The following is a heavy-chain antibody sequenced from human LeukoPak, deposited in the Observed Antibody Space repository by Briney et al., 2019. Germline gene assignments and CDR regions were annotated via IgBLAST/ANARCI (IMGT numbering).Heavy chain of an antibody. Sequence: GGSLRLSCAASGFTFSNYDMHWVRQPTGKGLEWVSGIGTAGDTYYPDSVKGRFTISRENAKNSLYLQMNSLRAEDTAVYYCARDRPDYGAERFAYWGQGTLVTVSS. D-gene: IGHD4-17*01. J-gene: IGHJ4*02. V-gene: IGHV3-13*01. CDR2: IGTAGDT. CDR3: ARDRPDYGAERFAY. CDR1: GFTFSNYD.